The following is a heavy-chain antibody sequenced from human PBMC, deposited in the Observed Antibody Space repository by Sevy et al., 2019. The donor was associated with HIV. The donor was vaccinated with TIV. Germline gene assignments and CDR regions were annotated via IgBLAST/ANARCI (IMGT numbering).Heavy chain of an antibody. V-gene: IGHV3-23*01. J-gene: IGHJ4*02. CDR2: ISGSGIST. CDR1: GFTFSSYA. D-gene: IGHD5-12*01. Sequence: GGSLRLSCAASGFTFSSYAMSWVRQAPGKGLEWVSAISGSGISTYYANSVKGRLTIPSDISKNTLYLQMNNLRAEDTAVFYCAKGIGYSGYETDYWGQGTLVTVSS. CDR3: AKGIGYSGYETDY.